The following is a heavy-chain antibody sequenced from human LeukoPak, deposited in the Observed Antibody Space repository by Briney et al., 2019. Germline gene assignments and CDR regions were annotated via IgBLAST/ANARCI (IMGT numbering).Heavy chain of an antibody. Sequence: PGGSLRLSCAASGFTFSSYGMHWVRQAPGKGLEWVAVIWYDGSNKYYADSVKGRFTISRDNSKNTLYLQMNSLRAEDTAVYYCARDDSSGYYFGPFDYWGQGTLVTVSS. V-gene: IGHV3-33*01. J-gene: IGHJ4*02. CDR2: IWYDGSNK. CDR1: GFTFSSYG. CDR3: ARDDSSGYYFGPFDY. D-gene: IGHD3-22*01.